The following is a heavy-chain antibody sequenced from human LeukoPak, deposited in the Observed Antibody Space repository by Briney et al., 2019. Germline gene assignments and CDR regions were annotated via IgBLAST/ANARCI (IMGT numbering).Heavy chain of an antibody. V-gene: IGHV3-7*04. Sequence: LPGGSLRLSCVASGFTFSSSSMNWVRQAPGTGLEWVANIKQDGSEKSYVDSVKGRFTISGDNAKSSLYMQMNSLRVEDTAVYYCARDGYASGSHDYWGQGTLVTVSS. CDR3: ARDGYASGSHDY. D-gene: IGHD3-10*01. CDR1: GFTFSSSS. J-gene: IGHJ4*02. CDR2: IKQDGSEK.